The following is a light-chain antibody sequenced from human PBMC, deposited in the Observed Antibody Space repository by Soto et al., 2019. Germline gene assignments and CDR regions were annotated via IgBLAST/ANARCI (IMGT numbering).Light chain of an antibody. V-gene: IGLV2-14*03. J-gene: IGLJ1*01. CDR1: SRDVGGYNY. Sequence: QSALTQPASVSGSPGQSITISCTGTSRDVGGYNYVSWYQKNPGKAPKLMIYNVFNRPSGVSDRFSGSKSGNTASLTISGLQAEDEADYYCSSYCNLLTLHVFGTGTKVTVL. CDR3: SSYCNLLTLHV. CDR2: NVF.